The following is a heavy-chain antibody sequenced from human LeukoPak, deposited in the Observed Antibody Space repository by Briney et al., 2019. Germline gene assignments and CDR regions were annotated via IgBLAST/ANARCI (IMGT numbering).Heavy chain of an antibody. CDR2: IYYSGST. D-gene: IGHD2-2*01. V-gene: IGHV4-59*01. J-gene: IGHJ2*01. Sequence: SETLSLTCTVSGVSISSYYWSWIRQPPGKGLEWIGYIYYSGSTNYNPSLKSRVTISVDTSKNQFSLKLSSVTAADTAVYYCARGYRVVGRSPYWYFDLWGRGTLVTVSS. CDR3: ARGYRVVGRSPYWYFDL. CDR1: GVSISSYY.